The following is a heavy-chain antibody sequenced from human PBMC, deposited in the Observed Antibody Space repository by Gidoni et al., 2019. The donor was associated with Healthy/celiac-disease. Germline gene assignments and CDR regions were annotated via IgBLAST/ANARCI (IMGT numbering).Heavy chain of an antibody. J-gene: IGHJ6*02. CDR1: GFTFDDYA. D-gene: IGHD3-22*01. V-gene: IGHV3-9*01. Sequence: EVQLVESGGGLVQPGRSLRLSCAASGFTFDDYAMHWVRQAPGKGLEWVSGISWNSGSIGYADSVKGRFTISRDNAKNSLYLQMNSLRAEDTALYYCAKSVGYYYDSSGEKYYYYGMDVWGQGTTVTVSS. CDR3: AKSVGYYYDSSGEKYYYYGMDV. CDR2: ISWNSGSI.